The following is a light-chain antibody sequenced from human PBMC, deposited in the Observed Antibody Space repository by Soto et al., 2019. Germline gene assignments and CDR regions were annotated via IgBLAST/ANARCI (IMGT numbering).Light chain of an antibody. CDR1: QSISSW. Sequence: DIQMTQSPATLSASVGDRVTITCRASQSISSWLAWYQQKPGKAPKLLIYDASSLESGVPSRFSGSGSGTEFTLTISSLQPDGFATYYCQQYKSYRTFGQGTKVEIK. CDR3: QQYKSYRT. V-gene: IGKV1-5*01. CDR2: DAS. J-gene: IGKJ1*01.